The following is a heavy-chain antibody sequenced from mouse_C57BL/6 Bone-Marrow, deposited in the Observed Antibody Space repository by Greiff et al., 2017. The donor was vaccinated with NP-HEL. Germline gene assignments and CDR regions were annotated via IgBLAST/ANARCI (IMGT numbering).Heavy chain of an antibody. V-gene: IGHV1-64*01. D-gene: IGHD3-3*01. CDR2: IHPNSGST. CDR1: GYTFTSYW. Sequence: QVQLQQPGAELVKPGASVKLSCKASGYTFTSYWMHWVKQRPGQGLEWIGMIHPNSGSTNYNEKFKSKATLTVDKSSSIAYMQLSSLTSEDSAIYCCESSRREGWFDYWGKGTLVTVSA. CDR3: ESSRREGWFDY. J-gene: IGHJ3*01.